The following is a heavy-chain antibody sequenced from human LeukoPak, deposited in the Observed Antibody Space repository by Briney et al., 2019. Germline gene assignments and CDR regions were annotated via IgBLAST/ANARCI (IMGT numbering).Heavy chain of an antibody. J-gene: IGHJ4*02. CDR2: IWFDGSNK. Sequence: PGGSLRLSCAASGFTFSAYGMHWVRRAPGKGLEWVAFIWFDGSNKYYADSVKGRFTISRDNSKNTLYLQMNSLRLEDTAVFYCAKEYGGGCSDDYWGQGTLVTVSS. D-gene: IGHD2-15*01. CDR1: GFTFSAYG. CDR3: AKEYGGGCSDDY. V-gene: IGHV3-30*02.